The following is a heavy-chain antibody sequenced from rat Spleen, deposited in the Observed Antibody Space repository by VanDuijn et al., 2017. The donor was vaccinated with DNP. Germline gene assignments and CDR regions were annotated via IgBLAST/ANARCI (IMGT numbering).Heavy chain of an antibody. CDR2: INTDGDTT. Sequence: EVQLVESGGGLVQPGRSLKLSCAASGFTFSNYGMAWVRHAPTKGLEWVASINTDGDTTYYPDSVKGRFTVSRDNAQNTVCLQMNSLRSEDTATYYCARTTRVYWYFDFWGPGTMVTVSS. V-gene: IGHV5S13*01. J-gene: IGHJ1*01. CDR1: GFTFSNYG. CDR3: ARTTRVYWYFDF. D-gene: IGHD1-4*01.